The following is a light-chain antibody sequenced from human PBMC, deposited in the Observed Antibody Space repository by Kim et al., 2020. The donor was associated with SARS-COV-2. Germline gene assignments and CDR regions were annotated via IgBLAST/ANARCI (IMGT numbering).Light chain of an antibody. V-gene: IGLV3-21*04. CDR3: QGWDKNSNHAV. Sequence: DNGINDVHGYQQQPGPGPALVISYDNDRPPGIPDRFSGSNSGNTATLTISRVETEDEADYYCQGWDKNSNHAVFGGGTQLTVL. CDR2: YDN. J-gene: IGLJ3*02. CDR1: DNGIND.